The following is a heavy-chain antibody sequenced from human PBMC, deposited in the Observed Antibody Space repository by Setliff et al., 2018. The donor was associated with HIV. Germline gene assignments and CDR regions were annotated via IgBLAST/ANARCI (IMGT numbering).Heavy chain of an antibody. CDR3: AGDASPDSKSGGYSAGGY. CDR1: GFPFSSYS. Sequence: PGGSLRLSCAASGFPFSSYSMNWFRQAPGKGLEWVSYISGSSRSIYHADSVKGRFTVSRDNAKNSLFMQMNNLRVEDAAVYYCAGDASPDSKSGGYSAGGYWGPGTLVTVSS. J-gene: IGHJ4*02. V-gene: IGHV3-48*01. CDR2: ISGSSRSI. D-gene: IGHD3-22*01.